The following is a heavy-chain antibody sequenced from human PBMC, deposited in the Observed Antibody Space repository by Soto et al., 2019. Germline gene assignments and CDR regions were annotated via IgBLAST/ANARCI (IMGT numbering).Heavy chain of an antibody. V-gene: IGHV3-23*01. CDR1: ASTSNTNA. CDR2: ISGGGGTT. Sequence: GSLKLSLAPAASTSNTNAMSLVGQPLGKGLEWNSHISGGGGTTYYADSVQGRFTISRDNSKNTLYLHMNSLRDEGTAPYYCEKDRGTRVGLQYF. CDR3: EKDRGTRVGLQYF. D-gene: IGHD1-26*01. J-gene: IGHJ4*01.